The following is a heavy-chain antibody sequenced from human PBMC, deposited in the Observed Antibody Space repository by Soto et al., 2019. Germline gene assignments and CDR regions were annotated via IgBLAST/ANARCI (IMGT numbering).Heavy chain of an antibody. J-gene: IGHJ4*02. CDR2: IYYSGST. D-gene: IGHD3-9*01. CDR3: ARVMYDILTGYYAHDC. Sequence: QVQLQESGPGLVKPSQTLSLTCAVSGGSITSGDYYWGWIRQPPGKGLEWITYIYYSGSTYYNPSLKSRVTISVDTSKNQCSLNLSSVTAADTAVYYCARVMYDILTGYYAHDCWGQGTLVTVSS. CDR1: GGSITSGDYY. V-gene: IGHV4-30-4*01.